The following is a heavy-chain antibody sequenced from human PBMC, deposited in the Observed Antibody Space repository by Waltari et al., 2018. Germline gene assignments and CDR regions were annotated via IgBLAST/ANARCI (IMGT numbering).Heavy chain of an antibody. Sequence: QVQLVQSVAEVKHPGSSVKVSCKASGGTFSSYALRRVRQAPGQGLEWMGGIIPIFGTANYAQKFQGRVTITADKSTSTAYMELSSLRSEDTAVYYCARGRGKGAFDIWGQGTMVTVSS. CDR2: IIPIFGTA. J-gene: IGHJ3*02. V-gene: IGHV1-69*14. CDR3: ARGRGKGAFDI. D-gene: IGHD3-16*01. CDR1: GGTFSSYA.